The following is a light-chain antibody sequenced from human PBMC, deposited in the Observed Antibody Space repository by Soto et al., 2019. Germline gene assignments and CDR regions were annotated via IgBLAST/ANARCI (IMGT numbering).Light chain of an antibody. V-gene: IGKV3-15*01. CDR1: HNINTI. CDR2: RAS. CDR3: QQYNNWPIT. Sequence: EVVLTQSPATLSVSPGERATLSCRASHNINTILAWYQQKPGQAPRLLIYRASTRDTGIPARFSGSGSGTEFALTITSLQSEDFAVYYCQQYNNWPITFGQGTRLEI. J-gene: IGKJ5*01.